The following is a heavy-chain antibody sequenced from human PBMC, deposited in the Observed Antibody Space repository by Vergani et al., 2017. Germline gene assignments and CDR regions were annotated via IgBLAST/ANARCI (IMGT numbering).Heavy chain of an antibody. Sequence: QVQLQESGPGLVKPSETLSLTCAVSGYSISSGYYWGWIRQPPGKGLEWIGSIYHSGSTYYNPSLKSRVTISVDTSKNQFSLKLSSVTAADTAVYYCARLGFSITIVGVVISPRRGWFDPWGQGTLVTVSS. CDR3: ARLGFSITIVGVVISPRRGWFDP. V-gene: IGHV4-38-2*01. D-gene: IGHD3-3*01. CDR2: IYHSGST. CDR1: GYSISSGYY. J-gene: IGHJ5*02.